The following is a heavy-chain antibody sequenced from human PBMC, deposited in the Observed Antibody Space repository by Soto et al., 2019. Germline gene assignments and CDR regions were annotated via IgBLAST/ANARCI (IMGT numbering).Heavy chain of an antibody. J-gene: IGHJ6*02. D-gene: IGHD3-10*01. CDR1: GRPVCYNY. CDR3: VRPLTSGRNYGKDV. V-gene: IGHV3-53*01. CDR2: IYYNGTT. Sequence: GGSLSLSWASAGRPVCYNYMILVRPAPGMGLEWVSAIYYNGTTYYADSVKGRFTISRDTSKNTLSLQMDSLRVEDTAVYYCVRPLTSGRNYGKDVWGQGTTVTVSS.